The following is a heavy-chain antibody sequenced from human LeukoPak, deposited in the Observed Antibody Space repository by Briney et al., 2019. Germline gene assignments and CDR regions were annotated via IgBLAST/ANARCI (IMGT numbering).Heavy chain of an antibody. CDR1: GLSVTRHY. D-gene: IGHD2-2*01. CDR2: IYRDGRS. J-gene: IGHJ6*03. CDR3: AREPAIMRLTDYYYYFDV. V-gene: IGHV3-53*01. Sequence: GGSLRLSCAASGLSVTRHYMHWVRRAPGKGLEWVSFIYRDGRSYPADSVEGRFSISRDDSKNTVFLQMNNLRVEDTAVYYCAREPAIMRLTDYYYYFDVWGKGTSVAVSS.